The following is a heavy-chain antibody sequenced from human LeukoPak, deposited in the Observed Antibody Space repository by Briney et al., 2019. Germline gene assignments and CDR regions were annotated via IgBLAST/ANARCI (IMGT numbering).Heavy chain of an antibody. CDR2: IIPILGIA. D-gene: IGHD6-6*01. Sequence: SVKVSCKASGGTFSSYTISWVRQAPGQGLDWMGRIIPILGIANYAQKFQGRVTIAADKSTSTAYMELSSLRSEDTAVYYCARADPARAFDIWAQGTMVTVSS. V-gene: IGHV1-69*02. CDR3: ARADPARAFDI. CDR1: GGTFSSYT. J-gene: IGHJ3*02.